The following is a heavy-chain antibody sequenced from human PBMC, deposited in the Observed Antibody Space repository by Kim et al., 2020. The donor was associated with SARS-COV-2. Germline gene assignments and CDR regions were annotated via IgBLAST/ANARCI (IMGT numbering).Heavy chain of an antibody. D-gene: IGHD2-15*01. CDR3: AKDPSGCRGGTCYPDY. Sequence: GGSLRLSCAPSGFTFSSYGMHWVRQAPGKGLESVAVIWYDGSNKYYADSVKGRFTISRDNSKNTLYLQMNSLRVEDTAVYYCAKDPSGCRGGTCYPDYWGQGILVTVSS. CDR2: IWYDGSNK. J-gene: IGHJ4*02. CDR1: GFTFSSYG. V-gene: IGHV3-33*06.